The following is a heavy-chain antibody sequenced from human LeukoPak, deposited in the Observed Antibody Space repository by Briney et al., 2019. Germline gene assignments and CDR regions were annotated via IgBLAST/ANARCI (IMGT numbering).Heavy chain of an antibody. V-gene: IGHV3-74*01. J-gene: IGHJ4*02. CDR3: AKRGGNYIGYFDY. Sequence: GGSLRLSCAASGFTFDTYWMHWVRQAPGKGLVWVSRINTDESSTSYADSVKGRFTISRDNAKNSLYLQMNSLRPEDTAVYYCAKRGGNYIGYFDYWGQGTLVTVSS. CDR2: INTDESST. D-gene: IGHD1-7*01. CDR1: GFTFDTYW.